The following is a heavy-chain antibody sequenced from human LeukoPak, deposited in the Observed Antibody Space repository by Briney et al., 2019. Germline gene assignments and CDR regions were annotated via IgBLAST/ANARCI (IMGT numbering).Heavy chain of an antibody. CDR2: ISGSGGST. V-gene: IGHV3-23*01. D-gene: IGHD3-3*01. CDR1: GFTFSSYA. Sequence: GGSLRLSCAASGFTFSSYAMSWVRRAPGKGPEWVSAISGSGGSTYYADSVKGRFTISRDNSKNTLYLQMNSLRAEDTAVYYCAKSVRFLENYYYMDVWGKGTTVTVSS. CDR3: AKSVRFLENYYYMDV. J-gene: IGHJ6*03.